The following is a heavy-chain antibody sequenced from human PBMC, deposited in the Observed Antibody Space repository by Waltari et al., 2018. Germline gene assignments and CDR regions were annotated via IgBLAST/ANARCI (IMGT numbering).Heavy chain of an antibody. Sequence: QVQLQQWGAGLLKPSETLSLTCAVYGGSFRGYYRSWIRQPPGKGLEWIGEINHSGSTNYNPSLKSRVTISVDTSKNQFSLKLSSVTAADTAVYYCAREVVWLGAFDYWGQGTLVTVSS. CDR1: GGSFRGYY. J-gene: IGHJ4*02. CDR2: INHSGST. D-gene: IGHD2-8*02. CDR3: AREVVWLGAFDY. V-gene: IGHV4-34*01.